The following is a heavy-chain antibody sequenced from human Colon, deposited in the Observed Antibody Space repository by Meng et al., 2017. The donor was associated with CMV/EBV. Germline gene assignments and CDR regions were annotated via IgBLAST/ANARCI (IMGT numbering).Heavy chain of an antibody. CDR2: INPNSGGT. J-gene: IGHJ6*02. V-gene: IGHV1-2*02. CDR1: GYTFSSYV. CDR3: ARAAAAYYYHGMDV. D-gene: IGHD6-13*01. Sequence: ASVKVSCKASGYTFSSYVLNWVRQAPGQGLEWMGWINPNSGGTNYAQKFQGRVTMTRDMSISTAYMELSSLRSDDTAVYYCARAAAAYYYHGMDVWDQGTTVTVSS.